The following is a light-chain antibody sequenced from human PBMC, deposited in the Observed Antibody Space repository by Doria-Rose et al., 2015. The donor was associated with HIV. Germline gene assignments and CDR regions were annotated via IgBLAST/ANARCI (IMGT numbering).Light chain of an antibody. Sequence: TQSPGTLSLSPGERATLSCRASQRVKSSYLAWYQQKPGQAPRLLIYDASTTATGIPDRFSGSGSGADFTLTISRLEPEDVAVYYCQQYGTSRGTFGQGTRLEIK. CDR3: QQYGTSRGT. CDR1: QRVKSSY. V-gene: IGKV3-20*01. CDR2: DAS. J-gene: IGKJ5*01.